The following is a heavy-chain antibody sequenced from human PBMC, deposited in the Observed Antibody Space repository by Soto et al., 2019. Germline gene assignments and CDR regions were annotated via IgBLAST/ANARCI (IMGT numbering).Heavy chain of an antibody. CDR3: AKSPARGVIRYYFDY. D-gene: IGHD3-10*01. CDR1: GFTFSSYG. V-gene: IGHV3-30*18. CDR2: ISYDGSNK. J-gene: IGHJ4*02. Sequence: PGGSLRLSCAAPGFTFSSYGMHWVRQAPGKGLEWVAVISYDGSNKYYADSVKGRFTISRDNSKNTLYLQMNSLRAEDTAVYYCAKSPARGVIRYYFDYWGQGTLVTVSS.